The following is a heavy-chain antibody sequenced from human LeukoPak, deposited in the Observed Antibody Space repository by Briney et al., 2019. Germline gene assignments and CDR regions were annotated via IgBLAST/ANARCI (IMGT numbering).Heavy chain of an antibody. Sequence: PGGSLRLSCAASGFNFSIYNMNWVRQAPGKGLEWVSSISGVNKIYYADSVKGRFTIPRDNAKNSLYLQMNSLRAEDTAVYYCARDLRLDKWGQGTLVTVSS. CDR3: ARDLRLDK. CDR1: GFNFSIYN. J-gene: IGHJ4*02. CDR2: ISGVNKI. V-gene: IGHV3-21*01.